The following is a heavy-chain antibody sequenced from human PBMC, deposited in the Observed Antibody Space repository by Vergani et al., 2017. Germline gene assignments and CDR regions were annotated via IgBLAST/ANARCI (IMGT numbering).Heavy chain of an antibody. CDR1: GGSINSHNYY. J-gene: IGHJ4*02. Sequence: QVQLQESGPGLVKPSQTLSLTCTVSGGSINSHNYYWSWIRQPAGKGLEWIGRIHTSGSTNYNPSLKSRVTMSEDTSKNLFSLNLTSVTAADTAVYFCARGSCLGGSCYKTRFDYWGQGILVTVSS. V-gene: IGHV4-61*02. D-gene: IGHD2-15*01. CDR2: IHTSGST. CDR3: ARGSCLGGSCYKTRFDY.